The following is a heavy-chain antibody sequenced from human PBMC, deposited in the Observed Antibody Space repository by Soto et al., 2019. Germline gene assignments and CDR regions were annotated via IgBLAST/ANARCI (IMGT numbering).Heavy chain of an antibody. CDR3: ARGWGYDSNDYYYAY. CDR2: ITPILGRV. CDR1: GGAFNTFA. D-gene: IGHD3-22*01. Sequence: QVQLVQSGAEVKKPGSSLKVSCKASGGAFNTFAFTWLRQAPGQGFEWMGGITPILGRVNSAQRFQDRLTITADESTSTAYMELSSLRSEDTAMYYCARGWGYDSNDYYYAYWGQGTLVIVSS. V-gene: IGHV1-69*01. J-gene: IGHJ4*02.